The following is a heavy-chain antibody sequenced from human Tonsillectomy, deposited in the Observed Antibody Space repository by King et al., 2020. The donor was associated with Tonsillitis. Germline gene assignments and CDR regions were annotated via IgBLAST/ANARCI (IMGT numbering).Heavy chain of an antibody. Sequence: MQLVQSGAEVKKPGASVKVSCKASGYTFTSYDINWVRQATGQGLEWMGWMNPNSGNTGYAQKFQGRVTMTRNTSISTAYMALSSLRSEDTAVYYCARGRDGSGSQYPHFDYWGQGTLVTVSS. CDR1: GYTFTSYD. J-gene: IGHJ4*02. CDR3: ARGRDGSGSQYPHFDY. CDR2: MNPNSGNT. D-gene: IGHD3-10*01. V-gene: IGHV1-8*02.